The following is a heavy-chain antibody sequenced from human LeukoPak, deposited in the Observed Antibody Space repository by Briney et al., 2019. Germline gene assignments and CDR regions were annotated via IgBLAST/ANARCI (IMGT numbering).Heavy chain of an antibody. CDR3: ARMGGYSGYATH. D-gene: IGHD5-12*01. Sequence: SETLSLTCTVSGGSISSYYWSWIRQPPGKGLEWIGYIHSSGNTNYNPSLKSRVTISVDTSKIQFSLKLSSVTAADTAVYYCARMGGYSGYATHWGQGTLVTVSS. V-gene: IGHV4-59*08. J-gene: IGHJ4*02. CDR1: GGSISSYY. CDR2: IHSSGNT.